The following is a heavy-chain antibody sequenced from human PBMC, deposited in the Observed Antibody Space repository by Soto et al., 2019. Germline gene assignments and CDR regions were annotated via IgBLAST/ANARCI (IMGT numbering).Heavy chain of an antibody. V-gene: IGHV1-69*06. D-gene: IGHD3-3*01. CDR1: GGTLSSFINYP. Sequence: QMQLVQSGAEVKKPGSSVKVSCKASGGTLSSFINYPINWVRQAPGQGLAWMGGIVPNVGTVNYAQKFQGRVTITADKSTGTAYVEVSSLRSEDTALYYCARRDTSGFLRYFDNWGQGTLVTVSS. CDR2: IVPNVGTV. CDR3: ARRDTSGFLRYFDN. J-gene: IGHJ4*02.